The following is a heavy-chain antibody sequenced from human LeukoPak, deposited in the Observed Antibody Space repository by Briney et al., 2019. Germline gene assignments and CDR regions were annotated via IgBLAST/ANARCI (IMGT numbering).Heavy chain of an antibody. CDR3: ASPMQLWPDSLYY. V-gene: IGHV5-51*01. CDR1: GYSFTSYW. J-gene: IGHJ4*02. D-gene: IGHD5-18*01. Sequence: GESLKISCKGSGYSFTSYWIGWVRQMPGKGLEWMGIIYPGDSDTRYSPSFQGQVTISADKSISTAYLQWSSLKASDTPMYYCASPMQLWPDSLYYWGQGTLVTVSS. CDR2: IYPGDSDT.